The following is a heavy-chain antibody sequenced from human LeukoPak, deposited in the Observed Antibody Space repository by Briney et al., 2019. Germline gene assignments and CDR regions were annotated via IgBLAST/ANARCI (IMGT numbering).Heavy chain of an antibody. CDR3: VSALVAGTTH. CDR2: ISSSSSTI. D-gene: IGHD6-19*01. CDR1: GFTFSSYS. Sequence: GGSLRLSCAASGFTFSSYSMNWVRQAPGKGLEWVSYISSSSSTIYYADSVKGRFAISRDNAKNSLYLQMNSLRDEDTAVYYCVSALVAGTTHWGQGTLVTVSS. V-gene: IGHV3-48*02. J-gene: IGHJ4*02.